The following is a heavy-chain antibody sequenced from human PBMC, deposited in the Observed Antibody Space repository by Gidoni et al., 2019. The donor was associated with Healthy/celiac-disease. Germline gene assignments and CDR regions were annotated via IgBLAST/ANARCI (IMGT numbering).Heavy chain of an antibody. CDR1: GYTFTSYY. CDR3: ARDHGCSSTSCYRGIYYYYYYMDV. D-gene: IGHD2-2*02. CDR2: INPSGGST. Sequence: QVQLVQSGAEVKKPGASVKVSCKASGYTFTSYYMHWVRQAPGQGLEWMGIINPSGGSTSDAQKFQGRVTMTRDTSTSTVYMELSSLRSEDTAVYYCARDHGCSSTSCYRGIYYYYYYMDVWGKGTTVTVSS. V-gene: IGHV1-46*01. J-gene: IGHJ6*03.